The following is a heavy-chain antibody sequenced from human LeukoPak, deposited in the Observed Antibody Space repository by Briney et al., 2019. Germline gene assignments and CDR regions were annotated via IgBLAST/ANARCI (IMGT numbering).Heavy chain of an antibody. D-gene: IGHD4-17*01. V-gene: IGHV4-39*07. CDR2: IYYSGST. Sequence: SETLSLTCTVSGGSFSSSTYYWGWIRQPPGKGLEWIGSIYYSGSTYYNPSLKSRVTISVDTSKNQFSLNLSSVTAADTAVYYCARDPTTVTKGFDIWGQGTLVTVSS. J-gene: IGHJ3*02. CDR3: ARDPTTVTKGFDI. CDR1: GGSFSSSTYY.